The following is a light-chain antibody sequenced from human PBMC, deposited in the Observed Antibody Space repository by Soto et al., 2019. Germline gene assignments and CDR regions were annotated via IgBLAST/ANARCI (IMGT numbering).Light chain of an antibody. CDR1: VSNIGAGYD. CDR3: QSYDSSLSGRV. Sequence: QAVVTQPPSVSGAPGQRVTISCTGGVSNIGAGYDVHWYQQFPRTAPKLLIYGNTNRPSGVPDRFSGSKSGASASLAITGLRAEDEADYYCQSYDSSLSGRVFGGGTKLTVL. J-gene: IGLJ2*01. V-gene: IGLV1-40*03. CDR2: GNT.